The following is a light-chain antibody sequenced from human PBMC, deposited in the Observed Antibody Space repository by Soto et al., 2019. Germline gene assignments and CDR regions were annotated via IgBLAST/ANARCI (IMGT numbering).Light chain of an antibody. CDR3: QQSYTTPRT. CDR2: AAS. V-gene: IGKV1-39*01. Sequence: DIQMTQSPSSLSASVGDRVTITCRASQTISGYLNWYQQKPGKAPRLLINAASNLQSGVPSRFRGSGSETDFTLTITSLQPEDFATYYCQQSYTTPRTFGQGTKVDIK. J-gene: IGKJ1*01. CDR1: QTISGY.